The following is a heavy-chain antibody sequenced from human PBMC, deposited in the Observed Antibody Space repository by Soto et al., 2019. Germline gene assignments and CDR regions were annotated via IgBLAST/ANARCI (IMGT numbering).Heavy chain of an antibody. CDR1: GGTFSSYA. Sequence: GSSVKVSCKASGGTFSSYAISWVRQAPGQGLEWMGGIIPIFGTANYAQKFQGRVTITADESTSTAYMELSSLRSEDTAVYYCARPYSSGGYDGWFDPWGQGTLVTVSS. CDR2: IIPIFGTA. J-gene: IGHJ5*02. V-gene: IGHV1-69*13. CDR3: ARPYSSGGYDGWFDP. D-gene: IGHD6-19*01.